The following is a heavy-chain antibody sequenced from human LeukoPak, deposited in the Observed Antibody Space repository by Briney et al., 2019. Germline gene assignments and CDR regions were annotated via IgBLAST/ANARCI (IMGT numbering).Heavy chain of an antibody. J-gene: IGHJ4*02. D-gene: IGHD3-16*02. V-gene: IGHV4-39*07. Sequence: SETLSLTCTVSGGSISSSSYYWGWIRQPPGKGLEWIGRIYYSGSTYYNPSLKSRVTISVDTSKNQFSLKLSSVTAADTAVYYCARTYYDYVWGSYRYRGPVDYWGQGTLVTVSS. CDR3: ARTYYDYVWGSYRYRGPVDY. CDR1: GGSISSSSYY. CDR2: IYYSGST.